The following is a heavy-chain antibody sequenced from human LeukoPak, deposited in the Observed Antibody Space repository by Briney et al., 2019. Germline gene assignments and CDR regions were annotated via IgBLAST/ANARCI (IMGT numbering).Heavy chain of an antibody. V-gene: IGHV1-2*02. Sequence: ASVKVSCKASGYTFTGYYMHWVRQAPGQGLEWMGWINPNSGGTNYAQKFQGRVTMTRDTSISTAYMELSRLRSHDTAAYYCARDGYSYGSVAFDIWGQGTMVTVSS. CDR3: ARDGYSYGSVAFDI. D-gene: IGHD5-18*01. CDR2: INPNSGGT. CDR1: GYTFTGYY. J-gene: IGHJ3*02.